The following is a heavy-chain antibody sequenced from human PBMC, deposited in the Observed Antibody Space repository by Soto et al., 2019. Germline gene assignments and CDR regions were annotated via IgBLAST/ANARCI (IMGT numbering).Heavy chain of an antibody. J-gene: IGHJ5*02. Sequence: SETLSLTCTVSGGSISSYYWSWIRQPPGKGLEWIGYIYYSGSTNYNPSLKSRVTISVDTSKNQFSLKLSSVTAADTAVYYCARSATRPLYGSEQFDPWGQGTRVTVSS. CDR2: IYYSGST. CDR3: ARSATRPLYGSEQFDP. D-gene: IGHD3-10*01. V-gene: IGHV4-59*01. CDR1: GGSISSYY.